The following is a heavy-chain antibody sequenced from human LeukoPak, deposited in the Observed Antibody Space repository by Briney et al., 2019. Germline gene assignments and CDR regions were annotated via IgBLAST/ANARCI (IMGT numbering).Heavy chain of an antibody. CDR1: GFTFSSYG. CDR2: IRYDGSNK. V-gene: IGHV3-30*02. Sequence: PGGSLRLSCAASGFTFSSYGMHWVRQAPGKGLEWVAFIRYDGSNKYYADSVKGRFTISRDNSKNTLYLQMNSLRAEDTAVYYCAKDPPPDSSGYAHHFDYWGQGTLVTVSS. CDR3: AKDPPPDSSGYAHHFDY. J-gene: IGHJ4*02. D-gene: IGHD3-22*01.